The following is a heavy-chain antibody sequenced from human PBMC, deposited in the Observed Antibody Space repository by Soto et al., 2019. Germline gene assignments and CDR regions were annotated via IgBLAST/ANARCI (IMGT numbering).Heavy chain of an antibody. Sequence: QVQLVQSGAEVKKPGASVKVSCKASGYTFTGYYMHWVRQAPGQGLEWMGWINPNSGGTNYAQKLQGRVTMTRDKYISTADMELSRLRSDDTAVYYCASLYGGNHYWYFDLWGRGTLVTVSS. D-gene: IGHD4-17*01. CDR1: GYTFTGYY. CDR2: INPNSGGT. V-gene: IGHV1-2*02. CDR3: ASLYGGNHYWYFDL. J-gene: IGHJ2*01.